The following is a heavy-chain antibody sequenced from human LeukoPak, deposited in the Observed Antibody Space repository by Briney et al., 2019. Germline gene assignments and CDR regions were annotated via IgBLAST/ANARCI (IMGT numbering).Heavy chain of an antibody. CDR2: IRYDGSNK. J-gene: IGHJ5*02. D-gene: IGHD3-16*02. V-gene: IGHV3-30*02. CDR1: GFTFSSYG. Sequence: GGSLRLSCAASGFTFSSYGMHWVRQAPGKGLEWVAFIRYDGSNKYYADSVKGRFTISRDNSKNTLYLQMNSLRAEDTAVYYCAKDEGMITFGGVIVTWGQGTLVTVSS. CDR3: AKDEGMITFGGVIVT.